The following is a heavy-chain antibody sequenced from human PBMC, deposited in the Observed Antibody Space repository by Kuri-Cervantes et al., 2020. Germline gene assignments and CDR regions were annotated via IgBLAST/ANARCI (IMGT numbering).Heavy chain of an antibody. CDR3: ARRGDV. D-gene: IGHD3-10*01. CDR2: IYYSGST. J-gene: IGHJ6*02. Sequence: SETLSLTCTVSGGSVSSGSYYWSWIRQPPGKGLEWIGYIYYSGSTNYNPSLKSRVSISVDTAKNQFSLKLSSVTPADTAVYYCARRGDVWGQGTTVTVSS. CDR1: GGSVSSGSYY. V-gene: IGHV4-61*01.